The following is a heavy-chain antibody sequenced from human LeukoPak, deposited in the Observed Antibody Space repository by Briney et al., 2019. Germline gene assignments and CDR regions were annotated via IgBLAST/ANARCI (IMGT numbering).Heavy chain of an antibody. CDR2: ISAYNGNT. D-gene: IGHD6-13*01. J-gene: IGHJ4*02. CDR1: GYTFTSYG. V-gene: IGHV1-18*01. CDR3: ASIAAAGSDTRLDDY. Sequence: ASVKVSCKASGYTFTSYGISWVRQAPGQGLEWMGWISAYNGNTNYAQKLQGRVTMTTDTSTSTAYMELRSLRSDDTAVYYCASIAAAGSDTRLDDYWGQGTLVTVSS.